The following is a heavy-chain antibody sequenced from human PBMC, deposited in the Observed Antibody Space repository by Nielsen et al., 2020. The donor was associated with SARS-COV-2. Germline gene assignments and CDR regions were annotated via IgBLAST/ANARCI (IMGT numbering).Heavy chain of an antibody. Sequence: SETLSLTCTVSGGSISSSSYYWGWIRQPPGKGLEWIGSIYYSGSTYYNPSLKSRVTISVDTSKNQFSLKLSSVTAADTAVYYCARGTYYYGMDVWGQGTTVTVSS. CDR3: ARGTYYYGMDV. J-gene: IGHJ6*02. V-gene: IGHV4-39*07. CDR2: IYYSGST. CDR1: GGSISSSSYY.